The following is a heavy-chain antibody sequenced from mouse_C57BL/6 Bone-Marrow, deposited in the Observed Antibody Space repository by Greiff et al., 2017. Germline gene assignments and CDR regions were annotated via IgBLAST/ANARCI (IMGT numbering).Heavy chain of an antibody. CDR1: GYTFTEYT. J-gene: IGHJ2*01. CDR3: ARHEGFYLDFDY. CDR2: FYPGSGSI. V-gene: IGHV1-62-2*01. D-gene: IGHD5-1*01. Sequence: VQGVESGAELVKPGASVKLSCKASGYTFTEYTIHWVKQRSGQGLEWIGGFYPGSGSIRYNEKFKDKATLTADKSSSTVYMELSSMTSEDSAVYFCARHEGFYLDFDYWGQGTTLTVSS.